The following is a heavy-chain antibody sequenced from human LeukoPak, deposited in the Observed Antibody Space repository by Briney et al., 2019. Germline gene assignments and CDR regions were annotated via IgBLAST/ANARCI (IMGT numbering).Heavy chain of an antibody. J-gene: IGHJ4*02. CDR2: INHSGST. CDR3: ASFKRDY. CDR1: GGSFSGYY. Sequence: SETLSLTCAVYGGSFSGYYWSWIRQPPGKGLEWIGEINHSGSTNYNPSLKSRVTISVDTSKNQFSLKLGSVTAADTAVYYCASFKRDYWGQGTLVTVSS. V-gene: IGHV4-34*01.